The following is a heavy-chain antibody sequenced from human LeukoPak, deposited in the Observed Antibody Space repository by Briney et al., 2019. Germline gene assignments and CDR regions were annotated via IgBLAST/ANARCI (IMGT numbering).Heavy chain of an antibody. V-gene: IGHV3-23*01. Sequence: QPGGSLRLSCVASGFSFSINAMIWVRRAPGKGLEWVSGISGIGDTLFYSDPVKGRFTISRDNSKNTVYLQMNSLRVEDSAVYYCAKKDGGGWPTIFFDYWGQGILVTVSS. CDR3: AKKDGGGWPTIFFDY. CDR1: GFSFSINA. D-gene: IGHD6-19*01. CDR2: ISGIGDTL. J-gene: IGHJ4*02.